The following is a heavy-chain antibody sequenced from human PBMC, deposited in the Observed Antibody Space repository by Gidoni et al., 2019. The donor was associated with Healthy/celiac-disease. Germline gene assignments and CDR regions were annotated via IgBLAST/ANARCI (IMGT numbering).Heavy chain of an antibody. CDR2: IVVGIGNT. J-gene: IGHJ4*02. V-gene: IGHV1-58*01. CDR1: GFTFTSSA. D-gene: IGHD2-15*01. Sequence: QMQLVQSGPEVKKPGTSVKVSCKAYGFTFTSSAVEWVRQARGQRLEWIGWIVVGIGNTNYAQKFQERVTITRDMSTSTAYMELSSLRSEDTAVYYCAADTTVVTGGYWGQGTLVTVSS. CDR3: AADTTVVTGGY.